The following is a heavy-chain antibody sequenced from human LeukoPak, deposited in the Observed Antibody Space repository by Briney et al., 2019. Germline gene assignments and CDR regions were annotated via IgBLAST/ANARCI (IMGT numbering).Heavy chain of an antibody. CDR3: ARGKGPFDP. Sequence: SQTLSLTCTISGGSISSGSYYWSWIRQPAGKGLEWIGRIYTSGISGITNYNPSLKSRVTISLSTSKNQFSLKLSSVTAADTAVYYCARGKGPFDPWGQGTLVTVSS. V-gene: IGHV4-61*02. J-gene: IGHJ5*02. CDR2: IYTSGISGIT. CDR1: GGSISSGSYY.